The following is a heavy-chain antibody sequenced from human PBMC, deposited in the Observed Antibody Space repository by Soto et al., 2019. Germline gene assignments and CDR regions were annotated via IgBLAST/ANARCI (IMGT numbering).Heavy chain of an antibody. CDR3: ARESDPVTGYYFDY. J-gene: IGHJ4*02. D-gene: IGHD2-21*02. V-gene: IGHV4-34*01. CDR1: GGSFSGYY. Sequence: SETLSLTSAVYGGSFSGYYWSWIRQPPGKGLEWIGEINHSGSTNYNPSLKSRVTISVDTSKNQFSLKLSSVTAADTAVYYCARESDPVTGYYFDYWGQGTLVTVSS. CDR2: INHSGST.